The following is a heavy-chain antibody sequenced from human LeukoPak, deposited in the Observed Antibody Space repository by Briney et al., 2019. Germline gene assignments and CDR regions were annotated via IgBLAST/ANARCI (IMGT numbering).Heavy chain of an antibody. Sequence: GGSLRLSCAASGFTFSDYNMRWIRQAPGKGLEWVSSISRSGSTKYYADSVKGRFTISRDNAKNSLYLQMNSLRAEDMAFYYCAKNRRRGYFGSGSNFDYWGQGTLVTVSS. CDR3: AKNRRRGYFGSGSNFDY. V-gene: IGHV3-11*01. D-gene: IGHD3-10*01. CDR1: GFTFSDYN. CDR2: ISRSGSTK. J-gene: IGHJ4*02.